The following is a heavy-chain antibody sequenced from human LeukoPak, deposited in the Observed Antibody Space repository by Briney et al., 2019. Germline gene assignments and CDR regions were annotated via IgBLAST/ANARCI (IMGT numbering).Heavy chain of an antibody. Sequence: SETLPLTCTVSGGSISSSSYYWGWIRQPPGKGLEWIGSIYYSGSTYYNPSLKSRVTISVDTSKNQFALKLSSVNAAETAVYYCARHGGYRYKTLNYYYYMDVWGKGTTVTVSS. J-gene: IGHJ6*03. V-gene: IGHV4-39*01. CDR1: GGSISSSSYY. CDR2: IYYSGST. D-gene: IGHD5-18*01. CDR3: ARHGGYRYKTLNYYYYMDV.